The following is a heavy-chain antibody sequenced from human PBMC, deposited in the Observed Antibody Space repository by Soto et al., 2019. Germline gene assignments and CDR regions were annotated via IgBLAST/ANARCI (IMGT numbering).Heavy chain of an antibody. J-gene: IGHJ4*02. CDR1: GGTFSSYA. D-gene: IGHD3-9*01. CDR3: AREATYYDILTGYSFAY. Sequence: QVQLVQSGAEVKKPGSSVKVSCKASGGTFSSYAISWVRQAPGQGLEWTGGIIPIFGTANYAQKFQGRVTITADESTSTAYMELSILRSEDTSVYYCAREATYYDILTGYSFAYWGQGTLVTVSS. CDR2: IIPIFGTA. V-gene: IGHV1-69*01.